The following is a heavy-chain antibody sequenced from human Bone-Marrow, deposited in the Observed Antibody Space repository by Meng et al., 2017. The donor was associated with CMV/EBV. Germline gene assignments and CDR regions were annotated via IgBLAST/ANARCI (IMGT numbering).Heavy chain of an antibody. D-gene: IGHD3-3*01. CDR2: IIPSFGTV. CDR3: ARGVGLSTINYFDY. V-gene: IGHV1-69*05. J-gene: IGHJ4*02. Sequence: SVKVSCKASGYTFTTYDINWVRQAPGQGLEWMGGIIPSFGTVDYAQKFQDRVMITTDEYMTTVYMELSSMRSDDTSISYCARGVGLSTINYFDYWGQGTLVTVSS. CDR1: GYTFTTYD.